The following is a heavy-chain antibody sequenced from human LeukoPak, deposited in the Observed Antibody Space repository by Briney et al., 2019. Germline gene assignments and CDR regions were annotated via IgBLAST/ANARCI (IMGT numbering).Heavy chain of an antibody. CDR3: ARGKGDYYDSSGLYYFDY. D-gene: IGHD3-22*01. J-gene: IGHJ4*02. CDR1: GGSISSGDYY. Sequence: SETLSLTCTVSGGSISSGDYYWNWIRQPLGKGLEWIGYIYYSGSTYYNPSLKSRVTISVDTSKNQFSLNLSSVTAADTAVYYCARGKGDYYDSSGLYYFDYWGQGTLVTVSS. CDR2: IYYSGST. V-gene: IGHV4-30-4*01.